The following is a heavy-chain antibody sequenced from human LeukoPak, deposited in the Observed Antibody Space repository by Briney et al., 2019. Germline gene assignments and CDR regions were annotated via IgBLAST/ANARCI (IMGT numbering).Heavy chain of an antibody. CDR3: ARDEALDI. CDR1: GFSVSSNY. V-gene: IGHV3-53*01. Sequence: GGSLRLSCAASGFSVSSNYMSWVRQAPGKGLEWVSVIYSGGYTYYADSVKGRFTISRDNSKNTVYLQMNSLRAEDTAIYYCARDEALDIWGQGTMVTVSS. J-gene: IGHJ3*02. CDR2: IYSGGYT.